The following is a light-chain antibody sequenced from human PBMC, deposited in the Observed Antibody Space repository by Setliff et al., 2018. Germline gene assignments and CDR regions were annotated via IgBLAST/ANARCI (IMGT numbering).Light chain of an antibody. V-gene: IGLV1-44*01. CDR2: QNS. CDR3: STWDDSLNSVV. CDR1: SSNIGSKT. Sequence: LTQPPSASGTPGQRVTISCSGSSSNIGSKTVNWYQQLPGTAPKLLMFQNSQRPSGVPDRFSGSRSGTSASLAISGLQSEDEADYYCSTWDDSLNSVVFGGGTKGTV. J-gene: IGLJ2*01.